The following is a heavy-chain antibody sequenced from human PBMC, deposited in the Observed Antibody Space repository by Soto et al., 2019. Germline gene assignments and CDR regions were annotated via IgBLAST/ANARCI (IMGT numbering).Heavy chain of an antibody. D-gene: IGHD3-16*01. Sequence: PGGSLRLSCAASGFTFSTYAMHWVRQAPGKGLEGVAIISYDGRNKYYAGSVKGRFTISRDNSKNTLYLQMNSLRAEDTAVYYCARGQKVITFGRDYYYGMDVWGQGTTVTVSS. CDR2: ISYDGRNK. J-gene: IGHJ6*02. V-gene: IGHV3-30*04. CDR1: GFTFSTYA. CDR3: ARGQKVITFGRDYYYGMDV.